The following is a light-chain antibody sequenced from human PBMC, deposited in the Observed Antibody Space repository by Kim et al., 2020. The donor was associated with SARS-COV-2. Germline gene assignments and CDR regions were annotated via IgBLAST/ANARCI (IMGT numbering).Light chain of an antibody. Sequence: QSALTQPASVSGSPGQSITISCTGTSSDVGGYNYVSWYQQHPAKAPKIMIYDVSHRPSGVSDRFSGSKSGNTASLTISGLQAEDEADYYCSSYTSRSTLVFGGGTQLTVL. CDR2: DVS. V-gene: IGLV2-14*03. J-gene: IGLJ2*01. CDR1: SSDVGGYNY. CDR3: SSYTSRSTLV.